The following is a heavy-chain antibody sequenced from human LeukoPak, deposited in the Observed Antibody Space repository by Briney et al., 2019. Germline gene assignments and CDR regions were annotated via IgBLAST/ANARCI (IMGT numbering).Heavy chain of an antibody. CDR3: ASGEGYCSGGWCWFDP. Sequence: SETLSLTCTVSGGFISSHYWSWIRQPPGKGLEWIGYIYYSGSTNYNPSLKSRVTISVDTSKNQFSLKLSSVTAADTAVYYCASGEGYCSGGWCWFDPWGQGTLVTVSS. V-gene: IGHV4-59*11. CDR1: GGFISSHY. D-gene: IGHD2-15*01. CDR2: IYYSGST. J-gene: IGHJ5*02.